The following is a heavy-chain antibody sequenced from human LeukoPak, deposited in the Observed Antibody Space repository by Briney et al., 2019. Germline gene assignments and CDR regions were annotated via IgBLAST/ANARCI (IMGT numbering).Heavy chain of an antibody. V-gene: IGHV3-23*01. CDR2: ISGSGGST. Sequence: GGSLRLSCAASGFPFSSYAMSWVRQAPGKGLEWVSDISGSGGSTYYADSVKGRFTISSDNSKNTLSLHMHSLRGEDTAVYYCAKGRGYSVYDYDYWGQGTLVTVSS. D-gene: IGHD5/OR15-5a*01. J-gene: IGHJ4*02. CDR1: GFPFSSYA. CDR3: AKGRGYSVYDYDY.